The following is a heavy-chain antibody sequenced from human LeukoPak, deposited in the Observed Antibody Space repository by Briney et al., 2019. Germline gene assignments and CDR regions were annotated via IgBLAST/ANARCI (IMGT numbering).Heavy chain of an antibody. CDR3: AKDLSYSSGWWAPANGYYYGMDV. CDR1: GFTFSSYA. Sequence: GGSLRLSCAASGFTFSSYAMHWVRQAPGKGLEWVAVISYDGSNKYYADSVKGRFTISRDNSKNTLYLQMNSLRAEDTAVYYCAKDLSYSSGWWAPANGYYYGMDVWGQGTTVTVSS. CDR2: ISYDGSNK. D-gene: IGHD6-19*01. J-gene: IGHJ6*02. V-gene: IGHV3-30-3*01.